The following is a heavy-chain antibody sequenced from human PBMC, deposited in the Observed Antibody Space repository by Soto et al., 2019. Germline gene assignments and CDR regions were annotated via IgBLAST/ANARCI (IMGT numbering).Heavy chain of an antibody. Sequence: HVQLVQSGGEVKKPGASVKVSCKASGYTFTSHGISWVRQAPGQGLEWMGWISTYNGKTDYAQKFQGRVSRTADTRTSTGYMELRSLSSDDTAVYYCARLLTEGVTYREDAFDIWGQGTKVTVSS. CDR3: ARLLTEGVTYREDAFDI. CDR1: GYTFTSHG. V-gene: IGHV1-18*01. D-gene: IGHD3-9*01. J-gene: IGHJ3*02. CDR2: ISTYNGKT.